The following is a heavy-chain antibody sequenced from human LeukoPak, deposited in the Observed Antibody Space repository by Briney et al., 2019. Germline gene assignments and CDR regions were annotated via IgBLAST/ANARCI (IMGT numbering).Heavy chain of an antibody. V-gene: IGHV3-9*01. D-gene: IGHD3-16*01. CDR1: GFTFDDYA. CDR3: AKALYDYVWGSEFDY. J-gene: IGHJ4*02. CDR2: ISWNSGSI. Sequence: PGGSLRLSCAASGFTFDDYAMHWVRQAPGKGLEWVSGISWNSGSIGYADSVKGRFTISRDNAKNSLYLQMNSLRVEDTALYYCAKALYDYVWGSEFDYWGQGTLVTVSS.